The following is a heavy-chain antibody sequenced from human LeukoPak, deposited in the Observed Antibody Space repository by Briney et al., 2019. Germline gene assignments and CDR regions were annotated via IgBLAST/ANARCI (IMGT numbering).Heavy chain of an antibody. J-gene: IGHJ4*02. Sequence: GGSLRLSCAASGFIFSSYYMTWVRQVPGKGLEWVANINPDGSEKNYVDSVKGRFTISRDNSKNTLYLQMNSLRAEDTAVYYCARGGDYDSSGYFDIDYWGQGTLVTVSS. CDR2: INPDGSEK. CDR1: GFIFSSYY. D-gene: IGHD3-22*01. CDR3: ARGGDYDSSGYFDIDY. V-gene: IGHV3-7*01.